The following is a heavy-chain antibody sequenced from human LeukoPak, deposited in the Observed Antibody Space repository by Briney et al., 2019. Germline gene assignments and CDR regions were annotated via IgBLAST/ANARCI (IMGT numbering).Heavy chain of an antibody. CDR3: ARGQRRHIDMAPSFDY. CDR2: IYYSGTT. D-gene: IGHD5-24*01. CDR1: GGSISTTSYF. J-gene: IGHJ4*02. Sequence: SETLSLTCTVSGGSISTTSYFWAWIRQPPGEGLEWIGSIYYSGTTYYNSSLKSRVSISVETSKNHFSLKMSSLTAADTAVYYCARGQRRHIDMAPSFDYWGQGTLVTVSS. V-gene: IGHV4-39*07.